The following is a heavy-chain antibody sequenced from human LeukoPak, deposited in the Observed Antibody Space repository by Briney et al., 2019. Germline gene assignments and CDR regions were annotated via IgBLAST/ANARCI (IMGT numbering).Heavy chain of an antibody. J-gene: IGHJ4*02. CDR2: VHGDGYSI. V-gene: IGHV3-74*01. Sequence: GGSLRFSCTASGFPFSSYAIYWVRQAPGKGRVWVARVHGDGYSISYADSVRGRFTISRDNAKDTLYLHMNSLRPEDTAVYYCATAQVGAPTDFWGQGTRVTVSS. D-gene: IGHD1-26*01. CDR1: GFPFSSYA. CDR3: ATAQVGAPTDF.